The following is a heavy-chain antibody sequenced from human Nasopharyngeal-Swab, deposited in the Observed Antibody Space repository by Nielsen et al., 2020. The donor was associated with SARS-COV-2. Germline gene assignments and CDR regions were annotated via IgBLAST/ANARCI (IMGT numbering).Heavy chain of an antibody. J-gene: IGHJ4*02. CDR1: GFTFSSYS. CDR3: EVVVVAATAHPFDY. V-gene: IGHV3-21*01. CDR2: ISSSSSYI. Sequence: GESLKISCAASGFTFSSYSMNWVRQAPGKGLEWVSSISSSSSYIYYADSVKGRFTISRDNAKNSLYLQMNSLRAEDTAVYYCEVVVVAATAHPFDYWGQGTLVTVSS. D-gene: IGHD2-15*01.